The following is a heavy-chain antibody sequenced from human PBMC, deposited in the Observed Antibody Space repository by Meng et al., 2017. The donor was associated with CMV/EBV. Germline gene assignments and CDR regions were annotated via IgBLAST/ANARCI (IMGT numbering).Heavy chain of an antibody. CDR3: ARDAGTFLAYRGYFDD. Sequence: SVKVSCKASGGTFSSYAISWVRQAPGHGLEWMGGIIPILGIANYAQKFQGRVTITADKSTSTAYMELSSLRSEDTAVYYCARDAGTFLAYRGYFDDWGQGTLVTVSS. CDR1: GGTFSSYA. D-gene: IGHD3-3*02. J-gene: IGHJ4*02. CDR2: IIPILGIA. V-gene: IGHV1-69*10.